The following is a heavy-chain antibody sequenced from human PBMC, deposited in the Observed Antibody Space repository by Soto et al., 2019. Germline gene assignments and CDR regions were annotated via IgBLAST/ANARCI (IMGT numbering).Heavy chain of an antibody. V-gene: IGHV3-30*18. CDR3: AKDWNVDTAMVVNWFDP. Sequence: HPGGSLRLSCAASGFTFSSYGMHWVRQAPGKGLEWVAVISYDGSNKYYADSVKGRFTISRDNSKNTLYLQMNSLRAEDTAVYYCAKDWNVDTAMVVNWFDPWGQGT. CDR1: GFTFSSYG. CDR2: ISYDGSNK. D-gene: IGHD5-18*01. J-gene: IGHJ5*02.